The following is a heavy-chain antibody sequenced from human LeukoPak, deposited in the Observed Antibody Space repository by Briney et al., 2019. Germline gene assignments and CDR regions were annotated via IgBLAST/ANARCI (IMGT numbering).Heavy chain of an antibody. D-gene: IGHD3-22*01. CDR1: GGPLKGYY. V-gene: IGHV4-34*01. CDR2: VDPSGSN. CDR3: ARGRLTTIVVVNYSYFYMDV. Sequence: SEPLSLTCAVYGGPLKGYYWTWIRQPTGKGLEGIGEVDPSGSNNYNPSPKSRVTISVDTSKKQFSLKMDSVTAADTAFYYCARGRLTTIVVVNYSYFYMDVWGKATTVTVAS. J-gene: IGHJ6*03.